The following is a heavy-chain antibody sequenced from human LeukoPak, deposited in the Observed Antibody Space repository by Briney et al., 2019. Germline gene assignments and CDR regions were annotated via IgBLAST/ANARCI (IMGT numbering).Heavy chain of an antibody. D-gene: IGHD3-16*01. CDR2: IRSTANGYAT. CDR3: TRDRFYVWFDP. CDR1: GFTFSGSA. Sequence: PGGSLRLSCAASGFTFSGSALHWVRQASGKGLEWVGRIRSTANGYATAYAASVKGRFTISRDDSKNTAYLQMDSLKTEDTAVYYCTRDRFYVWFDPWGQGTLVTVSS. V-gene: IGHV3-73*01. J-gene: IGHJ5*02.